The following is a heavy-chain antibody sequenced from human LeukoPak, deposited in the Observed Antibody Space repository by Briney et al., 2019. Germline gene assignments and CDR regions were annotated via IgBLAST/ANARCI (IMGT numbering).Heavy chain of an antibody. V-gene: IGHV3-23*01. J-gene: IGHJ4*02. D-gene: IGHD3-9*01. CDR3: EKASLRYFDWLFDY. CDR2: ISGSGGST. Sequence: GGSLRLSCADSGFSFSSYAMSWVRQAPGKGLEWVSDISGSGGSTYYADSVKGRFTISRDNYKNTLYLQMNSLRDEDTAVYYCEKASLRYFDWLFDYWGQGTLVTVSS. CDR1: GFSFSSYA.